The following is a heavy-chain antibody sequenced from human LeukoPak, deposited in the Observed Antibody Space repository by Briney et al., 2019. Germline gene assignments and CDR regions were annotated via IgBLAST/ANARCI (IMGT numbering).Heavy chain of an antibody. CDR2: ISAYNGNT. J-gene: IGHJ5*02. CDR3: ARLQGSSWYFPFGP. D-gene: IGHD6-13*01. V-gene: IGHV1-18*01. Sequence: AASVKVSCKASGYTFTSYGISWVRQAPGQGLEWMGWISAYNGNTNYAQKLQGRVTMTTDTSTSTAYMELRSLRSDDTAVYYCARLQGSSWYFPFGPWGQGTLVTVSS. CDR1: GYTFTSYG.